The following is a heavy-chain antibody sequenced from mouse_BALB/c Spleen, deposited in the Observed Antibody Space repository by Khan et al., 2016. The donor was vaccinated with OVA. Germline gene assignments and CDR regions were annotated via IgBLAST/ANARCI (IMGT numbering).Heavy chain of an antibody. CDR1: GYTFTDFY. D-gene: IGHD1-2*01. Sequence: QVQLKQSGTELARPGASVNLSCKASGYTFTDFYINWVKQRSGQGLEVIGEISPGSGDTYYNEKFKGKATLTADKSSSPAYMQLSSLTSEASAVYFCARRNYFGYTFAYWGQATLVTVSA. J-gene: IGHJ3*01. V-gene: IGHV1-77*01. CDR3: ARRNYFGYTFAY. CDR2: ISPGSGDT.